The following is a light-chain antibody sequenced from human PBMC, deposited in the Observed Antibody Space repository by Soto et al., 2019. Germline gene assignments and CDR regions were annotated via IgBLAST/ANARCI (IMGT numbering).Light chain of an antibody. CDR1: QSVSSNF. Sequence: EIVLTQSPGTLSLSPGERTTLSCRASQSVSSNFLDWYQQKPGQAPRLLIYGASSRATGIPDRFSGSGSGTDFTLTISRLEPEDFAVYYCQQYGSSQTFGQGTKVDIK. CDR3: QQYGSSQT. V-gene: IGKV3-20*01. CDR2: GAS. J-gene: IGKJ1*01.